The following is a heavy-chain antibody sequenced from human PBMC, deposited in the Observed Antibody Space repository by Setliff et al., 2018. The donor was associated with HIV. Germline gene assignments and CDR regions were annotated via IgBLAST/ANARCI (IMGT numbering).Heavy chain of an antibody. CDR3: AHTNYGLLTGYYTGFDY. J-gene: IGHJ4*02. V-gene: IGHV2-5*02. CDR1: GFSISGGGVG. Sequence: GSGPTLVNPTQTLTLTCTFSGFSISGGGVGVGWIRQPPGKGLEWLALIFGDDDKRYTPSLKRRLSLTKDTSKSQVTLTMTDLDPVDTATYYCAHTNYGLLTGYYTGFDYWGQGRLVTVSS. D-gene: IGHD3-9*01. CDR2: IFGDDDK.